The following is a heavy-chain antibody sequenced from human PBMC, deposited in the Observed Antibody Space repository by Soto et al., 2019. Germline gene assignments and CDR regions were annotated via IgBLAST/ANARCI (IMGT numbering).Heavy chain of an antibody. D-gene: IGHD4-4*01. Sequence: SGTLALTCTVAGCSISSYYWGWIRQPPGKGLEWIGYIYYSGSTNYNPSLKSRVTISVDTSKNQFSLKLSSVTAADTAVYYCVGVTSDYYYYYMDVWGKGTTVT. CDR3: VGVTSDYYYYYMDV. V-gene: IGHV4-59*01. CDR2: IYYSGST. J-gene: IGHJ6*03. CDR1: GCSISSYY.